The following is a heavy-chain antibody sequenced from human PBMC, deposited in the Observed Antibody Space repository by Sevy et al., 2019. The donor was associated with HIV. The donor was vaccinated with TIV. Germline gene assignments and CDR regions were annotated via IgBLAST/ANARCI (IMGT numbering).Heavy chain of an antibody. D-gene: IGHD5-18*01. CDR2: INPNSGGT. Sequence: ASVKVSCKASGYTFTGYYMHWVRQAPGQGLEWMGGINPNSGGTNYAQKFQGRVTMTRDTSISTAYMELSRLRSDDTAVYYCARGGADTAMVTGFYWGQGTLVTVSS. CDR3: ARGGADTAMVTGFY. CDR1: GYTFTGYY. V-gene: IGHV1-2*02. J-gene: IGHJ4*02.